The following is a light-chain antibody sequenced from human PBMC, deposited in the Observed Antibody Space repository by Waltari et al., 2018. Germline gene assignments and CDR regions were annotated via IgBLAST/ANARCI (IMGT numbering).Light chain of an antibody. CDR2: RSN. CDR1: RTTIAFKH. Sequence: QSALTQPPSTSGTPGQRVTIPCSGSRTTIAFKHVFWYQQLPGSAPKLLIYRSNQRPSGVPDRFSGSKSGTSGFLAISGLRSEDEADYYCAAWDGSLSGWVFGGGTKLTVL. V-gene: IGLV1-47*01. J-gene: IGLJ3*02. CDR3: AAWDGSLSGWV.